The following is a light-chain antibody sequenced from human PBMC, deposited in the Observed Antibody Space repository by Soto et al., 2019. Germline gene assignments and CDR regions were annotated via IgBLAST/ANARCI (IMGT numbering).Light chain of an antibody. CDR1: QSVTSNK. CDR2: GAS. V-gene: IGKV3-20*01. Sequence: EIVLTQSPGTLSLSPGERATLSCRASQSVTSNKLAWYQQKPGQAPGLLMYGASRRATGIPDRFSGSGSGTDFTLTISRLEPEDFAVYYCQQYVSSPETFGQGTKVEL. CDR3: QQYVSSPET. J-gene: IGKJ1*01.